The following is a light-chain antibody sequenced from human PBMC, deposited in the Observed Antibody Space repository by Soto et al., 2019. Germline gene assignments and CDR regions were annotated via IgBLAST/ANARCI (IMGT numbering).Light chain of an antibody. CDR1: SSDIGGYNF. V-gene: IGLV2-14*01. CDR3: NSYRTVSTYV. Sequence: QSALTQPASVSGSHGQSITIACTGTSSDIGGYNFVSWYQQHTGKAPKLLIYDVGNRPTGVSNRFSGSKSGNTASLTISGLQAEDEAHYYCNSYRTVSTYVFGTGTKLTVL. J-gene: IGLJ1*01. CDR2: DVG.